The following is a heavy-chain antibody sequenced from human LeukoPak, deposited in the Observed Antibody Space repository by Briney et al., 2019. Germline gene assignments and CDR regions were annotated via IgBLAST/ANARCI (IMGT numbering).Heavy chain of an antibody. V-gene: IGHV3-7*01. Sequence: GALRISWVGFGFTFCTYWMSWVRPDPGEGVEWVAQLIQVGSKKNYVDSVKGRFTMSRDNAKNSLYLQMNSLRAEDTAVYYCAREVYSSSRPADAFDIWGQGTVVTVSS. J-gene: IGHJ3*02. CDR3: AREVYSSSRPADAFDI. D-gene: IGHD6-13*01. CDR2: LIQVGSKK. CDR1: GFTFCTYW.